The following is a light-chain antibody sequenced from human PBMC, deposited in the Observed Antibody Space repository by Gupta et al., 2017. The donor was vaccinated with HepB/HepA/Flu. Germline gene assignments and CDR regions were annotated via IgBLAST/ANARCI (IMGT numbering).Light chain of an antibody. Sequence: SYELTQPPSVSVSPGQTASITCSGDKLGDKYASWYQNKPGQYPVVVIYQDKKRPSAIPERFSVSNSGTTAILTISGTQARAEDDYYCQAWDSNRGVFGGGTKLTVL. V-gene: IGLV3-1*01. CDR3: QAWDSNRGV. CDR2: QDK. CDR1: KLGDKY. J-gene: IGLJ2*01.